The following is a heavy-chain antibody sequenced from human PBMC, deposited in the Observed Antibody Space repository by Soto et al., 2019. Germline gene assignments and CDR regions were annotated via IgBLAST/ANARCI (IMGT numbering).Heavy chain of an antibody. CDR1: GFTFSSYG. CDR3: SRPAYCSSASCYRLDY. J-gene: IGHJ4*02. D-gene: IGHD2-2*02. V-gene: IGHV3-33*01. Sequence: PGGSLRLSCAASGFTFSSYGMNWVRQAPGKELEWVAVIWSDGSNKDYTDSVKGRFTISRDNSKNTLYLQMNSLRAEDTAVYFCSRPAYCSSASCYRLDYWGQGALVTVSS. CDR2: IWSDGSNK.